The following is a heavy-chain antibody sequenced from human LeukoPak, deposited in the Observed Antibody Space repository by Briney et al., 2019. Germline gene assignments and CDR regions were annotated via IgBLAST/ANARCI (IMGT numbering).Heavy chain of an antibody. V-gene: IGHV1-24*01. Sequence: ASVKVSCQVSGYTLTELSMHWVRQAPGKGLEWMGGFDPEDGETIYAQKFQGRVTMTEDTSTDTAYMELSSLRSEDTAVYYCATVSNYYDSSGYYFFDYWGQGTLVTVSS. J-gene: IGHJ4*02. D-gene: IGHD3-22*01. CDR2: FDPEDGET. CDR3: ATVSNYYDSSGYYFFDY. CDR1: GYTLTELS.